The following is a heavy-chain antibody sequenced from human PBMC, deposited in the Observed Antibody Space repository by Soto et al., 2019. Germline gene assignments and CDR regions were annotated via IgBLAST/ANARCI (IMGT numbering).Heavy chain of an antibody. J-gene: IGHJ5*02. Sequence: PGESLKISCKGSGYRFTSYWIGWVRQMPGKGLEWMGIIYPGDSDTRYSPSFQGQVTISADKSISTAYLQWSSLKASDTAMYYCARHGDCSGGSCYWVNWFDPWGQGTLVTVSS. V-gene: IGHV5-51*01. CDR3: ARHGDCSGGSCYWVNWFDP. CDR2: IYPGDSDT. D-gene: IGHD2-15*01. CDR1: GYRFTSYW.